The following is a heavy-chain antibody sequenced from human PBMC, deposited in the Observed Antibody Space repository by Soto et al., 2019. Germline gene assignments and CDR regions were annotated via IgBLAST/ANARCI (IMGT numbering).Heavy chain of an antibody. J-gene: IGHJ6*02. CDR2: ISYDGSNK. D-gene: IGHD3-3*01. Sequence: HPGGSLRLSCAASGFTFSSYGMHWVRQAPGKGPEWVAVISYDGSNKYYADSVKGRFTISRDNSKNTLYLQMNSLRAEDTAVYYCAKDSLPGFLEWLSASDVWGQGTTVTVSS. CDR1: GFTFSSYG. V-gene: IGHV3-30*18. CDR3: AKDSLPGFLEWLSASDV.